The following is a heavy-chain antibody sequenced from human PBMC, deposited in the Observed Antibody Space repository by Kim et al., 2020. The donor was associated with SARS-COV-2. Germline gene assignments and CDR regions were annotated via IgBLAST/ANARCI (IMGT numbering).Heavy chain of an antibody. J-gene: IGHJ3*01. Sequence: YNLSLKNRLTISVDPSKKQFSLQVTSVTAADTAMYYCARQVVSAWFNFDLWGQGTMVTVSS. D-gene: IGHD2-15*01. V-gene: IGHV4-39*01. CDR3: ARQVVSAWFNFDL.